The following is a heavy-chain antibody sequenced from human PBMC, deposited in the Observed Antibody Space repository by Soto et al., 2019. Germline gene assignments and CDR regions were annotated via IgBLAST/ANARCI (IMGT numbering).Heavy chain of an antibody. D-gene: IGHD3-3*01. CDR2: IYYSGST. J-gene: IGHJ4*02. V-gene: IGHV4-39*01. CDR3: ARHHQFLESF. CDR1: GGSISSSSYY. Sequence: SETLSLTCTVSGGSISSSSYYWGWIRQPPGKGLEWIGSIYYSGSTYYNPSLKSRVTISVDTSKNQFSLKLSSVTAADTAVYYCARHHQFLESFWGQGTLVTVSS.